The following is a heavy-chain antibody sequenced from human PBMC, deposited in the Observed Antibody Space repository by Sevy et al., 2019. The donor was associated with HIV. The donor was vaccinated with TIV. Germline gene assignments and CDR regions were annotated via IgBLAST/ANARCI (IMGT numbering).Heavy chain of an antibody. V-gene: IGHV3-30-3*01. Sequence: GGSLRLSCAASGFAFTNYYAMHWVRQAPGKGLEWVALISFDESDKYYAYSVKGRFTISRDNFKKTVYLQKNRLTTEDTAVYYCARPRANYVDNYFCYAIDDWGHGTTVTVSS. J-gene: IGHJ6*02. CDR1: GFAFTNYYA. CDR3: ARPRANYVDNYFCYAIDD. D-gene: IGHD4-17*01. CDR2: ISFDESDK.